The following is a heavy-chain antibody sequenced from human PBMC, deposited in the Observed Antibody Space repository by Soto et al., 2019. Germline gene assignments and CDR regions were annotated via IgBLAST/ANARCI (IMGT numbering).Heavy chain of an antibody. Sequence: PSETLSLTCTVSSGSISSAAFYGSWIRQPPGKGLEWIGYIYYTGSAYYNPSLKSRVTMSVDTSKNQFSLKVTSVTAADTAVYYCASGGSSNWFDPWGQGTQVTVSS. CDR1: SGSISSAAFY. CDR3: ASGGSSNWFDP. D-gene: IGHD1-26*01. J-gene: IGHJ5*02. V-gene: IGHV4-30-4*01. CDR2: IYYTGSA.